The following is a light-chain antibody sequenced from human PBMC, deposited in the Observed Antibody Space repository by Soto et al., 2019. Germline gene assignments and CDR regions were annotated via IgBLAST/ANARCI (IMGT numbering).Light chain of an antibody. CDR1: DSDIGGYDY. V-gene: IGLV2-14*03. J-gene: IGLJ2*01. CDR3: SSYVVTGAQVI. Sequence: QSALTQPASVSGSPGQSISISCTGTDSDIGGYDYVSWYQQHPGKAPQLIISGVNNRPSGVSSRFSGSKSGSTASLTISGLQPEDEAYYYCSSYVVTGAQVIFGGGTKVTVL. CDR2: GVN.